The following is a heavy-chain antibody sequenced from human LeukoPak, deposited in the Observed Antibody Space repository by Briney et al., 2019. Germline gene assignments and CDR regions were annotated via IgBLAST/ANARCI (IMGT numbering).Heavy chain of an antibody. CDR2: IYYSGST. D-gene: IGHD6-13*01. CDR1: GGSISSYY. CDR3: ARVPRRRSSWYLGWFDP. Sequence: TSETLSLTCTVSGGSISSYYWSWIRQPPGKGLEWIGYIYYSGSTNYNPSLKSRVTISVDTSKNQFSLKLSSVTAADTAVYYCARVPRRRSSWYLGWFDPWGQGTLVTVSS. V-gene: IGHV4-59*01. J-gene: IGHJ5*02.